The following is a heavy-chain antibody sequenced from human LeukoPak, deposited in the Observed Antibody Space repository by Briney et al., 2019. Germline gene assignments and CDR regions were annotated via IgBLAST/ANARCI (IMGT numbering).Heavy chain of an antibody. CDR1: GFTFSSYS. V-gene: IGHV3-48*01. Sequence: QSGGFLRLSCAASGFTFSSYSMNWVRQAPGKGLEWVSYISSSSSTIYYADSVKGRFTISRDNAKNSLYLQMNSLRAEDTAVYYCARSSITFGGVIVRNYFDYWGQGTLVTVSS. D-gene: IGHD3-16*02. J-gene: IGHJ4*02. CDR3: ARSSITFGGVIVRNYFDY. CDR2: ISSSSSTI.